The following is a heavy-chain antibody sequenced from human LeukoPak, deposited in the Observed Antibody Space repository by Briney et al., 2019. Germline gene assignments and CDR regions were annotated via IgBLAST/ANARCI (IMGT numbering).Heavy chain of an antibody. CDR1: GGSISSYY. J-gene: IGHJ4*02. CDR2: IYYSGST. V-gene: IGHV4-59*01. Sequence: PSETLSLTCTVSGGSISSYYWSWIRQPPGKGLEWIGYIYYSGSTNYNPSLKSRVTISVDTSKSQFSLKLSSVTAADTAVYYCARGAATPLDYWGQGTLVTVSS. CDR3: ARGAATPLDY. D-gene: IGHD2-15*01.